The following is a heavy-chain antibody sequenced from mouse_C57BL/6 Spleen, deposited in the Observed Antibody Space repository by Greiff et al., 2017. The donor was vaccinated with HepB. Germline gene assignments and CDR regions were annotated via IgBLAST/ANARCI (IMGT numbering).Heavy chain of an antibody. D-gene: IGHD1-1*01. CDR2: IYPGDGDT. V-gene: IGHV1-82*01. CDR1: GYAFSSSW. J-gene: IGHJ2*01. CDR3: AREFYYGSTY. Sequence: QVQLQQSGPELVKPGASVKISCKASGYAFSSSWMNWVKQRPGKGLEWIGQIYPGDGDTNYNGKFKGKATLTADKSSSTAYMQLSSLTSEDSAVYFCAREFYYGSTYWGQGTTLTVSS.